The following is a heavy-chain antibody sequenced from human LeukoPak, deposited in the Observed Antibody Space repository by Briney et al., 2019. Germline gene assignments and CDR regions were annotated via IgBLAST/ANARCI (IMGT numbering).Heavy chain of an antibody. Sequence: GESLKISCKGSGYSFTSYWIGWVRQMPGKGLEWMGIIYPGDSDTRYSPSFQGQVTISADKSISTAYLQWSSLKASDTAMYYCARLRDSSGYYYVYGSWFDPWGQGTLVTVSS. CDR1: GYSFTSYW. CDR3: ARLRDSSGYYYVYGSWFDP. D-gene: IGHD3-22*01. J-gene: IGHJ5*02. V-gene: IGHV5-51*01. CDR2: IYPGDSDT.